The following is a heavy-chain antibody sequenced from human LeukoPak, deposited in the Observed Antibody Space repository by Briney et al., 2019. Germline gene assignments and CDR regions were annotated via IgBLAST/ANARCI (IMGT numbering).Heavy chain of an antibody. V-gene: IGHV1-18*01. J-gene: IGHJ6*02. CDR1: GYTFTKYG. D-gene: IGHD3-22*01. Sequence: GASVKVSCKASGYTFTKYGISWVRQAPGQGLEWMGWISAYNGNTKYTQKVQGRVSLTTDTPTSTAYMEVRSLRSDDTAVCYCVRGSNPLIGYYGMDVWGQGTTVTVSS. CDR2: ISAYNGNT. CDR3: VRGSNPLIGYYGMDV.